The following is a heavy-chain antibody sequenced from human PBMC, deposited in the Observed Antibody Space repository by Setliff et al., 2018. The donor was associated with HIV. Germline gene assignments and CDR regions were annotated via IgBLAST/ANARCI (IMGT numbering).Heavy chain of an antibody. Sequence: GESLKISCKGSGYSFTSYWIGWVRQMPGKGLEWMGIIYPGDSDTRYSPSFQGQVTISADKSISTAYLQWSGLKASDTAMYYCARQGVEYYYDSSGPGGAFDIWGQGTMVT. CDR3: ARQGVEYYYDSSGPGGAFDI. CDR2: IYPGDSDT. J-gene: IGHJ3*02. D-gene: IGHD3-22*01. V-gene: IGHV5-51*01. CDR1: GYSFTSYW.